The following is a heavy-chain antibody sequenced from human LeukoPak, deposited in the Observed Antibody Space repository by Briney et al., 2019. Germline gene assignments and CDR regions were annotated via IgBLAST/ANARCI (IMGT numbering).Heavy chain of an antibody. CDR2: MNPNSGNT. J-gene: IGHJ5*02. CDR3: ARDWKYCSGGSCYDWFDP. D-gene: IGHD2-15*01. V-gene: IGHV1-8*01. CDR1: GYTFTSYD. Sequence: GASVKVSCKASGYTFTSYDINWVRQAPGQGLEWMGWMNPNSGNTGYAQKFQGRVTMTRNTSISTAYMELSSLRSEDTAVYYCARDWKYCSGGSCYDWFDPWGQRTLVTVSS.